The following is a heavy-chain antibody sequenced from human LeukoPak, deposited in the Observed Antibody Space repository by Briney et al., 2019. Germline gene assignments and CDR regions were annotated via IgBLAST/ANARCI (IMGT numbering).Heavy chain of an antibody. Sequence: SETLSLTCTVSGGSISSGSYYWSWIRQPAGKGLEWIGRIYTSGSTNYNPSLKSRVTISADTSKNQFSLKLSSVTAADTAVYYCARGRLGFLYYYYYMDVWGKGTTVTVSS. CDR1: GGSISSGSYY. D-gene: IGHD3-16*01. J-gene: IGHJ6*03. CDR2: IYTSGST. V-gene: IGHV4-61*02. CDR3: ARGRLGFLYYYYYMDV.